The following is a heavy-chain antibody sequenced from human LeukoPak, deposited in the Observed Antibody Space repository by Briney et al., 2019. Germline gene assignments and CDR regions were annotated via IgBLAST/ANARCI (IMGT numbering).Heavy chain of an antibody. CDR3: ARDMSFGSLDF. CDR2: MWYNGRRE. CDR1: GFILSTHG. Sequence: PGGSLRLSCAASGFILSTHGMHWVREAPGKGLEWVAGMWYNGRREDYADSVKGRFTISRDKSKNTLNLQMNSLRVEDTAIFYFARDMSFGSLDFRGQGTLLTL. J-gene: IGHJ1*01. D-gene: IGHD2-15*01. V-gene: IGHV3-33*08.